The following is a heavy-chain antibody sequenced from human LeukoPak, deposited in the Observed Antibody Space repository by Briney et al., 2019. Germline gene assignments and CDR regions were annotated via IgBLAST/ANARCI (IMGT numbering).Heavy chain of an antibody. CDR3: ARVSGVVTDCSSTSCYYNWFDP. Sequence: ASVKVSCKASGYTFTSYGISWVRQAPGQGLEWMGWISAYNGNTNYAQKLQGRVTMTTDTSTSTAYMELRNLRSDDTAVYYCARVSGVVTDCSSTSCYYNWFDPWGQGTLVTVSS. J-gene: IGHJ5*02. CDR2: ISAYNGNT. D-gene: IGHD2-2*01. V-gene: IGHV1-18*01. CDR1: GYTFTSYG.